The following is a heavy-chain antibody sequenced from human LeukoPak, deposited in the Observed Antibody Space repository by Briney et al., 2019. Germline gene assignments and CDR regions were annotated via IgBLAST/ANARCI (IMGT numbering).Heavy chain of an antibody. Sequence: PGGSLRLSCAASGFTFSSYGMHWVRQAPGKGLEWVAVISYDGSNKYYADSVKGRFTISRDNSKNTLYLQTNSLRAEDTAVYYCAKGGKKYYYDSSGYYRTYYYYGMDVWGQGTTVTVSS. CDR2: ISYDGSNK. J-gene: IGHJ6*02. CDR1: GFTFSSYG. D-gene: IGHD3-22*01. V-gene: IGHV3-30*18. CDR3: AKGGKKYYYDSSGYYRTYYYYGMDV.